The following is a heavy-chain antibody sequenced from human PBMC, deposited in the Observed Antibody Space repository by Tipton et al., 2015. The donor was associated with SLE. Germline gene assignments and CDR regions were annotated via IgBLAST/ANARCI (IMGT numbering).Heavy chain of an antibody. CDR1: GGSFSGYY. CDR3: ARAYGDPL. V-gene: IGHV4-34*01. D-gene: IGHD4-17*01. Sequence: TQSLTCAVYGGSFSGYYWGWIRQPPGKGLEWSGEINHSGSTYYNPSRKSRDTISVDTYKHQFSLKLSSVTAADTAVYYCARAYGDPLWGHGSLVTVSS. J-gene: IGHJ2*01. CDR2: INHSGST.